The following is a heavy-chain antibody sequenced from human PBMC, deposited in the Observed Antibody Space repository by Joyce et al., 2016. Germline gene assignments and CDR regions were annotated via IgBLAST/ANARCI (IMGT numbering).Heavy chain of an antibody. CDR2: ISSEGTK. CDR3: ARAGYGDYVPTY. J-gene: IGHJ4*02. V-gene: IGHV3-30-3*01. Sequence: QVQLVESGGGVVQPGRSLRLSCAASGFTFSSYAMHWVRQAPGKGLEWVAVISSEGTKYYAGSGKGRFTISRDISKNTLYLQMSSLRPEDTAVYYCARAGYGDYVPTYWGQGTLVTVSS. CDR1: GFTFSSYA. D-gene: IGHD4-17*01.